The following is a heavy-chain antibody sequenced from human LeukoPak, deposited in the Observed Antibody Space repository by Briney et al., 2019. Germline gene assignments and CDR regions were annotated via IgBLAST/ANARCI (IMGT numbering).Heavy chain of an antibody. D-gene: IGHD3-3*01. J-gene: IGHJ6*03. V-gene: IGHV4-4*07. CDR1: GGSISSYY. Sequence: SETLSLTCTVSGGSISSYYWSWIRKPAGKGLEWIGRIYTSGSTNYNPSLKSRVTMSVDTSKNQFSLKLSSVTAADTAVYYCARGEGGYYPYYYYYMDVWGKGTTVTVSS. CDR2: IYTSGST. CDR3: ARGEGGYYPYYYYYMDV.